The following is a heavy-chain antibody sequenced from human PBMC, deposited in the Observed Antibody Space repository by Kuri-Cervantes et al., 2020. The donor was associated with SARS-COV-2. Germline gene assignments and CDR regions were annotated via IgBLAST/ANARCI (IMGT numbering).Heavy chain of an antibody. CDR1: GFTFSGHW. J-gene: IGHJ3*02. V-gene: IGHV3-74*01. CDR2: IHPDGSYT. Sequence: GESLKISCAASGFTFSGHWIHWVRQAPGKGLVWVSRIHPDGSYTNNADSVKGRFTLSRDNAKNMLFLQMNSLRAEDTAVYYCARVGDPLDTAMAPGIHDAFDIWGQGTMVTVSS. D-gene: IGHD5-18*01. CDR3: ARVGDPLDTAMAPGIHDAFDI.